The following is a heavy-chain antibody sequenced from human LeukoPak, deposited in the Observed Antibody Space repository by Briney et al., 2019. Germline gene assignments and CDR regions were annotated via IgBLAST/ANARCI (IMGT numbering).Heavy chain of an antibody. Sequence: GGSLRLSCAASGFTFSSYWMHWVRQAPGKGLVWVSRINSDGSSTSYADSVKGRFTISRDNAKNTLYLQMNSLRAEDTAVYYCARDPGYSSSWNYYYYYYGMDVWGQGTTVTVSS. V-gene: IGHV3-74*01. J-gene: IGHJ6*02. CDR1: GFTFSSYW. D-gene: IGHD6-13*01. CDR2: INSDGSST. CDR3: ARDPGYSSSWNYYYYYYGMDV.